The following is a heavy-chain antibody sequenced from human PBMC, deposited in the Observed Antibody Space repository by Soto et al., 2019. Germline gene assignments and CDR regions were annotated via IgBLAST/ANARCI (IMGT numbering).Heavy chain of an antibody. Sequence: SETLSLTCAVYGGSFSGYYWSWIRQPPGKGLEWIGEINHSGSTNYNPSLKSRVTISVDTSKNQFSLKLSSVTAADTAVYYCAAVLDYLPHYWGQGTLVTVSS. CDR2: INHSGST. CDR3: AAVLDYLPHY. D-gene: IGHD4-17*01. J-gene: IGHJ4*02. CDR1: GGSFSGYY. V-gene: IGHV4-34*01.